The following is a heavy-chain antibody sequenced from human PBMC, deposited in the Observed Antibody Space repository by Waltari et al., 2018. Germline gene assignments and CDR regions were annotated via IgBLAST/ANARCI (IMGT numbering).Heavy chain of an antibody. Sequence: EVQLVESGGGLVQPGGSLRRSCAASGFMFSSYEMNWGRQAPGKGLELISFINPDGGTAYYADSVKGRFTISRDNAKNSLYLQMNSLRAEDTAIYYCAKDRGLRPVGVWGQGTTVTVSS. CDR2: INPDGGTA. CDR3: AKDRGLRPVGV. V-gene: IGHV3-48*03. J-gene: IGHJ6*02. D-gene: IGHD3-22*01. CDR1: GFMFSSYE.